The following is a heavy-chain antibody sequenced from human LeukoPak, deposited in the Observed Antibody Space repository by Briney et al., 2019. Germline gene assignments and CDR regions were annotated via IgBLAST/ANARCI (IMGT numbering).Heavy chain of an antibody. CDR2: IKQDGSAK. D-gene: IGHD2-2*01. J-gene: IGHJ4*02. CDR3: ARVYQSTSGRAIDY. V-gene: IGHV3-7*01. CDR1: GFTLSSYW. Sequence: QSGGSLRLSCAASGFTLSSYWMSWVRQAPGKGLEWVANIKQDGSAKDYVDSVKGRFTISRENAKNSLNLQMNSLRVDDTAIYYCARVYQSTSGRAIDYWGQGTLVTVSS.